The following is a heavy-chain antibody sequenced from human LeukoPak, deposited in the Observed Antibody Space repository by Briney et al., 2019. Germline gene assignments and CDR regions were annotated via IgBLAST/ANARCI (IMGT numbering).Heavy chain of an antibody. J-gene: IGHJ4*02. Sequence: GGSLRLSCAASGFTFSSYWMSWVRQAPGKGLEWVANIKQDGSEKYYVDSVKGRFTISRDNARNSLYLQMSSLRAEDTAVYYCAREAIAARNFDYWGQGTLVTVSS. CDR1: GFTFSSYW. V-gene: IGHV3-7*01. CDR3: AREAIAARNFDY. D-gene: IGHD6-6*01. CDR2: IKQDGSEK.